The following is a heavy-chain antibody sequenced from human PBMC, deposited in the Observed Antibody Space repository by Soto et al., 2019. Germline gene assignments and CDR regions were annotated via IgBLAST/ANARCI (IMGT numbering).Heavy chain of an antibody. Sequence: SQTLSLTCAISGDSISSNSAAWNWIRQSPSRGFEWLGRTYYRSRWYHDYAVSVKSRIIINPDTSKNQVSLQLNSVTPDDTAVYYCASYRYDYWGQGTVVTVS. D-gene: IGHD4-4*01. CDR3: ASYRYDY. CDR1: GDSISSNSAA. J-gene: IGHJ4*02. V-gene: IGHV6-1*01. CDR2: TYYRSRWYH.